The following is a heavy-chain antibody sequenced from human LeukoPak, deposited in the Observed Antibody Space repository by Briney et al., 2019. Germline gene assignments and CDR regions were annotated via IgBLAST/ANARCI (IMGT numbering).Heavy chain of an antibody. CDR3: ARIGNPATGDY. D-gene: IGHD7-27*01. CDR1: GFTVSSTY. Sequence: GGPLRLSCAASGFTVSSTYMSWVRQAPGKGLEWVSVIYSGGYTYYADSVKGRFTISRDNSKNTLYLQMNSLRAEDTALYYCARIGNPATGDYWGQGTLVTVSS. J-gene: IGHJ4*02. V-gene: IGHV3-53*01. CDR2: IYSGGYT.